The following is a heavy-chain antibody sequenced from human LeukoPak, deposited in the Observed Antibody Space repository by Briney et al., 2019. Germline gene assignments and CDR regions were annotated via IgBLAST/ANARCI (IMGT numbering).Heavy chain of an antibody. CDR3: ARDPSVVVVAATPDY. V-gene: IGHV3-21*01. D-gene: IGHD2-15*01. CDR1: GFTFSSYS. CDR2: ISSSSSYI. J-gene: IGHJ4*02. Sequence: PGGSLRLSCAASGFTFSSYSMNWVRQAPGKGLEWVSSISSSSSYIYYADSVKGRFTISRDNAKNSLYLQMNSLRAEDTAVYYCARDPSVVVVAATPDYWGQGTLVTVSS.